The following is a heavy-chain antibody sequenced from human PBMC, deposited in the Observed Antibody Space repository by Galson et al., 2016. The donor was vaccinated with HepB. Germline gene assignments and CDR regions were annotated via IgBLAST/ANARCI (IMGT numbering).Heavy chain of an antibody. CDR2: INPNNGGT. CDR1: GYSFNGHS. D-gene: IGHD6-19*01. V-gene: IGHV1-2*02. J-gene: IGHJ5*02. Sequence: CKASGYSFNGHSLYWVRQAPGQGLEWMGWINPNNGGTKYVQKFQGRVSMTRDTSLNTIYIELSTLTSDDTAVYYCARDGRYGSSWPGWFDAWGQGTQVTVFS. CDR3: ARDGRYGSSWPGWFDA.